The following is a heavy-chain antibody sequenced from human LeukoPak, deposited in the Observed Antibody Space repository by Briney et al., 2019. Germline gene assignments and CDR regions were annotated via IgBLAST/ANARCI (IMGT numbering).Heavy chain of an antibody. V-gene: IGHV4-59*01. J-gene: IGHJ6*02. CDR3: ASVLGVTGHYGVDV. CDR2: IYYSGST. D-gene: IGHD3-10*02. CDR1: GGSISSYY. Sequence: SETLSLTCTVSGGSISSYYWSWIRQPPGKGLEWIGYIYYSGSTNYNPSLKSRVTISVDTSKNQFSLKLSSVTAADTAVYYCASVLGVTGHYGVDVWGQGTTVTVSS.